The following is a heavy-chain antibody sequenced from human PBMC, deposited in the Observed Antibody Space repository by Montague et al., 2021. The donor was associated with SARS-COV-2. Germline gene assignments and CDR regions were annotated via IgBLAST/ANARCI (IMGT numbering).Heavy chain of an antibody. Sequence: GSTNYNPSLKSRVTISVDKSKNQFSLKLSSVTAADTAVYFCARAPIVVYGKNAFDICGQGTMVTVSS. CDR3: ARAPIVVYGKNAFDI. J-gene: IGHJ3*02. D-gene: IGHD3-22*01. CDR2: GST. V-gene: IGHV4-4*01.